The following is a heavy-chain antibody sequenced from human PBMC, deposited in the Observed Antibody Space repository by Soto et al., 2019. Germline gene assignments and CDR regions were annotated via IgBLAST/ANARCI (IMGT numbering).Heavy chain of an antibody. D-gene: IGHD2-2*01. V-gene: IGHV1-18*01. Sequence: GASVKVSCKGFGYSFMKYGINGVRQSPLQWLEWVGWISPYSGYTHSAQKFHGRLTLTTDTAASTAYMELRILRSADTALYYCAREASVLIPAAQPSRFDSWGQGTLVTVSS. CDR2: ISPYSGYT. CDR3: AREASVLIPAAQPSRFDS. J-gene: IGHJ4*02. CDR1: GYSFMKYG.